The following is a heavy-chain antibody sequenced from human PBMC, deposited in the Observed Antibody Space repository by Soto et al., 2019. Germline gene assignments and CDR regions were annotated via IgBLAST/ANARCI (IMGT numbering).Heavy chain of an antibody. Sequence: GGSLILSCAASGFTFDDYAMHWVRQAPGKGLEWVSLISWDGGSTYYADSVKGRFTISRDNSKNSLYLQMNSLRAEDTALYYCAKPDRSDYYGMDVWGQGTTVTVSS. V-gene: IGHV3-43D*04. J-gene: IGHJ6*02. CDR1: GFTFDDYA. CDR2: ISWDGGST. CDR3: AKPDRSDYYGMDV. D-gene: IGHD3-22*01.